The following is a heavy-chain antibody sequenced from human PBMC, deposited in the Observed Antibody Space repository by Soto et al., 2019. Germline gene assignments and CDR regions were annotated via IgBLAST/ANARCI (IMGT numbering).Heavy chain of an antibody. CDR1: GFSLSNARMG. D-gene: IGHD1-26*01. V-gene: IGHV2-26*01. CDR2: IFSNDEK. J-gene: IGHJ4*02. Sequence: QVTLKESGPVLVKPTETLTLTCTVSGFSLSNARMGVSWIRQPPGKALEWLAHIFSNDEKSYSTSLKSRLTISKDTSKSQVVLTMTNMDPVDTATYYYARIRGGSYGVYYFDYWGQGTLVTVSS. CDR3: ARIRGGSYGVYYFDY.